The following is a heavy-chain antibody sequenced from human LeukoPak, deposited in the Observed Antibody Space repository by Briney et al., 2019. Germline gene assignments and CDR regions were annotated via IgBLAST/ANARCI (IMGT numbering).Heavy chain of an antibody. CDR3: ARVKYYDSSGYQKYYFDY. Sequence: GGSLRLSCAASGFTFDDYGMSWVRQAPGKGLEWVSGINWNGGSTGYADSVKGRFTISRDNAKNSLYLQMNSLRAEDTALYYCARVKYYDSSGYQKYYFDYWGQGNLVTVSS. V-gene: IGHV3-20*04. CDR2: INWNGGST. CDR1: GFTFDDYG. D-gene: IGHD3-22*01. J-gene: IGHJ4*02.